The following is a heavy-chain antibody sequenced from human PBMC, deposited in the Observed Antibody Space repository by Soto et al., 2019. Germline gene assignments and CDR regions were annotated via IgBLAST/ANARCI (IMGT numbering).Heavy chain of an antibody. D-gene: IGHD1-26*01. CDR1: GGSISSGGYS. V-gene: IGHV4-30-2*01. CDR2: MYHSGST. J-gene: IGHJ4*02. Sequence: PSETLSLTCAVSGGSISSGGYSWSWIRQPPGKGLEWIGYMYHSGSTYYNPSLKSRVTISIDRSKVQFSLRLSPLSAADTAVYYCGRVLDSWGQGSRVTVSP. CDR3: GRVLDS.